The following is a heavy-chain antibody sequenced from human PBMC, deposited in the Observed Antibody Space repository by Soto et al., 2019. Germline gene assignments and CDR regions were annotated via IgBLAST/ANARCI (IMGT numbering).Heavy chain of an antibody. CDR2: IYPGDSNT. CDR3: ARSRRGAYSSGWYSPSGYYNYGIDV. D-gene: IGHD6-19*01. CDR1: GYSFTSYW. V-gene: IGHV5-51*01. J-gene: IGHJ6*01. Sequence: PGESLKISCKGSGYSFTSYWIGWVRQMPGKGLEWMGIIYPGDSNTRYSPSLQGQVTISVDTSISTAYLQWTSLKASDTAMYYCARSRRGAYSSGWYSPSGYYNYGIDVWGQGTKVTVSS.